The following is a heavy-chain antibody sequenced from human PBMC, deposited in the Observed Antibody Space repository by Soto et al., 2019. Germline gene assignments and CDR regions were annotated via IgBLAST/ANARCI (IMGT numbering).Heavy chain of an antibody. D-gene: IGHD3-9*01. J-gene: IGHJ4*02. V-gene: IGHV4-59*08. Sequence: ETLSLTCTVSGGSISSYYWSWIRQPPGKGLEWIGYIYYSGSTNYNPSLKSRVTISVDTSKNQFSLKLSSVTAADTAVYYCARLTVDSYYDILTGYTFDYWGQGTLVTVSS. CDR2: IYYSGST. CDR3: ARLTVDSYYDILTGYTFDY. CDR1: GGSISSYY.